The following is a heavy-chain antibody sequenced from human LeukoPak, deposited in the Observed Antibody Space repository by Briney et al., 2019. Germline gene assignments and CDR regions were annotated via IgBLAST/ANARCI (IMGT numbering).Heavy chain of an antibody. CDR1: GFTFSNYA. CDR2: ISSSGGST. V-gene: IGHV3-23*01. J-gene: IGHJ4*02. Sequence: QPGGSLRLSCAASGFTFSNYAMSWVRQAPGKGLGWVSAISSSGGSTYYADSVKGRFTISRDNSKNTLYLQMNSLRVEDTAVYYCAKHKLPFDHWGQGTLVTVSS. D-gene: IGHD6-6*01. CDR3: AKHKLPFDH.